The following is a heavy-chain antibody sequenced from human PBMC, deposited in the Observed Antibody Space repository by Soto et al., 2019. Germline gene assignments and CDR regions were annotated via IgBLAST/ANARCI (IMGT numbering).Heavy chain of an antibody. D-gene: IGHD1-26*01. CDR3: ARGFLGIVGATAAFDI. V-gene: IGHV4-34*01. CDR1: GGSFSGYY. CDR2: INHSGST. J-gene: IGHJ3*02. Sequence: SETLSLTCAVYGGSFSGYYWSWIRQPPGKGLEWIGEINHSGSTNYNPSLKSRVTISVDTSKNQFSLKLSSVTAADTAVYYCARGFLGIVGATAAFDIWGQGTMVTVSS.